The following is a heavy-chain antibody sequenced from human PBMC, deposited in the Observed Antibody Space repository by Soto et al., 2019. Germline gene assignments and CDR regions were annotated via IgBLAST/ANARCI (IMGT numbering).Heavy chain of an antibody. D-gene: IGHD1-26*01. J-gene: IGHJ4*02. V-gene: IGHV3-11*04. CDR2: ITDSGSTI. Sequence: QVQLVESGGGLVKPGGSLRLSCAASGFPFSVYYMSWIRQAPGKGLEWLSYITDSGSTIYYADSVKGRFTISRDNAKNSLYLQMNSLRAEDTAVYYCAVRGGYTTPLDYWGQGTLVTVSS. CDR1: GFPFSVYY. CDR3: AVRGGYTTPLDY.